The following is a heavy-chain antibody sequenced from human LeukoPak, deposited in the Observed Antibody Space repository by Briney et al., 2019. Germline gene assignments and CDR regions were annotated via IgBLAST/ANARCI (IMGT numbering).Heavy chain of an antibody. V-gene: IGHV1-18*04. CDR2: ISAYNGNT. CDR1: GYTFTVYY. CDR3: ARDGGHCSSTSCFIRPTPKNYYGSGSYYNDPDY. Sequence: ASVKVSCMASGYTFTVYYMHWVRQAPGPGREWMGWISAYNGNTNYVQKPQGRDTMTTDTCTSTAYMELRSLRSDDTAVCYCARDGGHCSSTSCFIRPTPKNYYGSGSYYNDPDYWGQGTLVTVSS. J-gene: IGHJ4*02. D-gene: IGHD3-10*01.